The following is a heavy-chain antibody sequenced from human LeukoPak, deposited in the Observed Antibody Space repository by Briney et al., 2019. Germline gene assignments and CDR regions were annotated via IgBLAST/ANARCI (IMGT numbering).Heavy chain of an antibody. V-gene: IGHV3-30*03. CDR2: ISYDGSNK. CDR1: GFTFSSYG. Sequence: AGGSLRLSCAASGFTFSSYGMHWVRQAPGMGLEWVAVISYDGSNKYYADSVKGRFTISRDNSKNTLYLQMNSLRAEDTAVYYCASVGATGGGDYRGQGTLVTVSS. CDR3: ASVGATGGGDY. D-gene: IGHD1-26*01. J-gene: IGHJ4*02.